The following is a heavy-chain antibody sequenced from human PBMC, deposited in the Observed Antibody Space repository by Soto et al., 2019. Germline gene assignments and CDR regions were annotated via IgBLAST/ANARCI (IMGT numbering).Heavy chain of an antibody. D-gene: IGHD6-19*01. CDR3: AGMPYTSGLRFDP. J-gene: IGHJ5*02. CDR2: IYQSGVT. CDR1: GDSYSISTYS. Sequence: SETLSLTCNMSGDSYSISTYSWSWIRQPPGKALQWIGFIYQSGVTSYNPSLASRVSISLDRSNNQCSLKLKSVAAADTAVYFCAGMPYTSGLRFDPWGPGTLVTVSS. V-gene: IGHV4-30-2*01.